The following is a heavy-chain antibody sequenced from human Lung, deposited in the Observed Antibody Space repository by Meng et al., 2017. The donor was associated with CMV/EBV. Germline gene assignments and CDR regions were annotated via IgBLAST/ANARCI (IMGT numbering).Heavy chain of an antibody. D-gene: IGHD1-1*01. J-gene: IGHJ5*02. V-gene: IGHV1-2*04. CDR3: ARGRYELIWGLFDP. CDR2: INPNTGGT. Sequence: GQMVQAGAVVKKPGSSVKASCKASGYTFTGYYIHWVRQAPGQGLEWMGWINPNTGGTKYAQKFQGWVTLTRDTSISTAYMELSRLRSDDTAVYYCARGRYELIWGLFDPWGQGTLVTVSS. CDR1: GYTFTGYY.